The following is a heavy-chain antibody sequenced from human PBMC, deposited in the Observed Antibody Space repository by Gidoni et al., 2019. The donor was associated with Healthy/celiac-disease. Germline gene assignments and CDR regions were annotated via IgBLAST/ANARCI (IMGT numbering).Heavy chain of an antibody. CDR2: IYYSGST. CDR1: GGSISSYY. CDR3: ARDSGSLNYDFWSGYAFDI. D-gene: IGHD3-3*01. J-gene: IGHJ3*02. V-gene: IGHV4-59*01. Sequence: QVQLQESGPGLVKPSETLSLTCTVSGGSISSYYWSWIRQPPGKGLEWIGYIYYSGSTNYNPSLKSRVTISVDTSKNQFSLKLSSVTAADTAVYYCARDSGSLNYDFWSGYAFDIWGQGTMVTVSS.